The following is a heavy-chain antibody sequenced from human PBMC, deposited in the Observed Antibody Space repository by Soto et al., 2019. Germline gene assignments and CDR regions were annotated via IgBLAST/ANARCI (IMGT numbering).Heavy chain of an antibody. Sequence: PAGKGLEWIGRIYTSGSTNYNPSLKSRVTMSVDTSKNQFSLKLSSVTAADTAVYYCARDLTIFGVVYGMDVWGQGTTVTVSS. D-gene: IGHD3-3*01. CDR2: IYTSGST. J-gene: IGHJ6*02. V-gene: IGHV4-4*07. CDR3: ARDLTIFGVVYGMDV.